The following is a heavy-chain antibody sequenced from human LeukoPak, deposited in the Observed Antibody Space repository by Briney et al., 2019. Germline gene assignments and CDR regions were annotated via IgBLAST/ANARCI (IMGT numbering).Heavy chain of an antibody. J-gene: IGHJ4*02. Sequence: SETLSLTCTVSGFSISTYYWSWIRQPPGKGLAGIGYIYYSGNIYYSGNTNYNPSLKSRVTISIDTSKNQFSLKLSSVTAADTAVYYCARAGGGWSFDYWGQGTLVTVSS. CDR3: ARAGGGWSFDY. CDR1: GFSISTYY. V-gene: IGHV4-59*01. D-gene: IGHD6-19*01. CDR2: IYYSGNIYYSGNT.